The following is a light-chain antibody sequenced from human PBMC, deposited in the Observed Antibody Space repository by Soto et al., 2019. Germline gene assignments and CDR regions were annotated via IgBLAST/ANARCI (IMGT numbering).Light chain of an antibody. CDR1: SSDIGAYNA. CDR3: LSYAGNYIYV. J-gene: IGLJ1*01. Sequence: QSVLTQPRSVSGSPGQSVTISCTGTSSDIGAYNAVSWYQQHPDKAPRFIIFDVIKRPSGVPDRSSASKSGNTASLTISGLQADDEAEYFCLSYAGNYIYVFGTGTKVTVL. CDR2: DVI. V-gene: IGLV2-11*01.